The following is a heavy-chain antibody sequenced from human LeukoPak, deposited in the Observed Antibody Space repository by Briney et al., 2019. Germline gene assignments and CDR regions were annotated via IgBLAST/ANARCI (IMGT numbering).Heavy chain of an antibody. D-gene: IGHD5-18*01. J-gene: IGHJ4*02. Sequence: SETLSLTCTVSGCPISSYYWSWIRQPPGQGLEWIGCFYYSGGTYYNPSLKSRVTISVDTSKNQFSLKLSSVTAADTAVYYCARHGYSSLYYWGQGTLVTVSS. CDR1: GCPISSYY. CDR2: FYYSGGT. CDR3: ARHGYSSLYY. V-gene: IGHV4-59*08.